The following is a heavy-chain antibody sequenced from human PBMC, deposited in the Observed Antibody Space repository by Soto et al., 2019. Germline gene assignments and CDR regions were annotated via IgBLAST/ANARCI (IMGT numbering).Heavy chain of an antibody. Sequence: SETLSLTCSVSGGSINSYWWSWIRQPAGKGLEWIGRVYSSGTTDYNPPLNSRATMSVETSKNQFSLKLTSVTAADTAVYYCARDIGSYAYAEGYWGQGIQVTVSS. V-gene: IGHV4-4*07. J-gene: IGHJ4*02. CDR1: GGSINSYW. CDR2: VYSSGTT. D-gene: IGHD2-2*01. CDR3: ARDIGSYAYAEGY.